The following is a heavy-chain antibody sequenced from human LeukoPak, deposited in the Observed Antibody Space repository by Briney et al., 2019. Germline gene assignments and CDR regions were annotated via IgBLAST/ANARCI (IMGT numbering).Heavy chain of an antibody. J-gene: IGHJ4*02. CDR3: ARETLFTIFGVVLSYFDY. D-gene: IGHD3-3*01. CDR2: IYYSGST. Sequence: SETLSLTCTVSGGSISSYYWSWIRQPPGKGLEWIGYIYYSGSTNYNPSLKSRVTISVHTSKNQFSLKLSSVTAADTAVYYCARETLFTIFGVVLSYFDYWGQGTLVTVSS. V-gene: IGHV4-59*01. CDR1: GGSISSYY.